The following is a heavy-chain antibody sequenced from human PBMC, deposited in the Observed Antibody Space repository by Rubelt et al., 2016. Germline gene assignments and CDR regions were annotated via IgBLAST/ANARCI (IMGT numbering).Heavy chain of an antibody. V-gene: IGHV1-69*06. J-gene: IGHJ4*02. CDR2: IVPIFGTA. Sequence: QVQLVQSGAEVKKPGSSVKVSCKASGGTFSSYAISWVRQAPGQGLEWMGGIVPIFGTANYAQKFQGRVTMTEDTSTDTAYMELSSLSSEDTAVYYCATTGRSWDWGQGTLVTVSS. CDR3: ATTGRSWD. D-gene: IGHD6-13*01. CDR1: GGTFSSYA.